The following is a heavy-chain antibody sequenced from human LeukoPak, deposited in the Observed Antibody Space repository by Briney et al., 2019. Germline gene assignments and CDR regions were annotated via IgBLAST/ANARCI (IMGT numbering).Heavy chain of an antibody. J-gene: IGHJ5*02. CDR1: GGSFSGYY. Sequence: SETLSLTCAVYGGSFSGYYWSWIRQPPGKGLEWIGEINHRGSTNYNPSLKSRVTISVDTSKNQFSLKLSSVTAADTAVYYCARKGIAAAGTYNWFDPWGQGTLVTVSS. CDR2: INHRGST. D-gene: IGHD6-13*01. CDR3: ARKGIAAAGTYNWFDP. V-gene: IGHV4-34*01.